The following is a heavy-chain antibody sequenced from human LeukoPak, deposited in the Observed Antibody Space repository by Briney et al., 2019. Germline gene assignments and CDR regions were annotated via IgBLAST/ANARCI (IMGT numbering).Heavy chain of an antibody. J-gene: IGHJ4*02. D-gene: IGHD6-13*01. CDR1: GYSISSGYY. V-gene: IGHV4-38-2*02. Sequence: SETLSLTCTVSGYSISSGYYWGWIRQPPGKGLEWIGSGSTYYNPSLKSRVTISVDTSKNQFSLKLSSVTAADTAVYYCARGNIAAAGTYFDYWGQGTLVTVSS. CDR3: ARGNIAAAGTYFDY. CDR2: SGST.